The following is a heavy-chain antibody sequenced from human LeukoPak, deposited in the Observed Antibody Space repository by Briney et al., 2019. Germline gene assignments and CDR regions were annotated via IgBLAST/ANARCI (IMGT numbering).Heavy chain of an antibody. CDR3: AKSGYNRFDY. CDR2: FSGSGGDT. CDR1: GFTFSSYA. Sequence: GGSLRLSCAASGFTFSSYAMSWARQAPGKGLEWVSAFSGSGGDTYYADSVKGRFTISRDNSKNTLYLQMNSLRAEDTAVYYCAKSGYNRFDYWGQGTLVTVSS. D-gene: IGHD5-24*01. J-gene: IGHJ4*02. V-gene: IGHV3-23*01.